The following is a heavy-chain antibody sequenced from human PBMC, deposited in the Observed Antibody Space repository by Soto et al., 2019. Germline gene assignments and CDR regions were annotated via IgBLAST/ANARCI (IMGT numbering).Heavy chain of an antibody. V-gene: IGHV3-23*01. CDR1: GFTFSSYA. CDR3: AKEDTAMVYFDY. CDR2: ISGSGGST. J-gene: IGHJ4*02. D-gene: IGHD5-18*01. Sequence: GESLKISCAASGFTFSSYAMSWVRQAPGKGLEWVSAISGSGGSTYYADSVKGRFTISRDNSKNTLYLQMNSLRAEDTAVYYCAKEDTAMVYFDYWGQGTLVTVSS.